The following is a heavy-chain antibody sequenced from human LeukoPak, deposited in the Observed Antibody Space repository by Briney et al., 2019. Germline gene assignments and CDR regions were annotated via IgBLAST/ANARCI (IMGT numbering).Heavy chain of an antibody. CDR2: INYGGST. V-gene: IGHV4-39*01. CDR1: GGSITSSGYY. Sequence: SETLSLTCTVSGGSITSSGYYWAWIRQPPGKGLEWIGSINYGGSTYYNPSLKSRVTISVDTSKNQFSLKLSSVTAADTAVYCCARQDGYSLDYWGQGTLVTVSS. CDR3: ARQDGYSLDY. J-gene: IGHJ4*02. D-gene: IGHD5-12*01.